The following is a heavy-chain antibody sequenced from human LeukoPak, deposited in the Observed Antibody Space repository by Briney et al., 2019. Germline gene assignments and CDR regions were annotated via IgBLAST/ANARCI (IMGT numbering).Heavy chain of an antibody. CDR2: ISWDSDSI. CDR1: GFIFDDYA. CDR3: AKVGRGAYYYYYMDV. D-gene: IGHD3-10*01. V-gene: IGHV3-9*01. J-gene: IGHJ6*03. Sequence: GGSLRLSCAASGFIFDDYAMHWVRQAPGKGLEWVSGISWDSDSIDYADSVKGRFTISRDNAKNSLYLQMNSLRAEDTALYYCAKVGRGAYYYYYMDVWGKGTTVTVSS.